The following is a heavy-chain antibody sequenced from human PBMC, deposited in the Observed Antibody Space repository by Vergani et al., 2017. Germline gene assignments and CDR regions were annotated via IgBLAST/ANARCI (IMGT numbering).Heavy chain of an antibody. V-gene: IGHV4-61*02. CDR1: GASITKIDYY. Sequence: QVQLQESGPGLVKSSQTLSLTCHVSGASITKIDYYWSWFRQPAGKGLEWLGRLCSTGSTKYNLSLKSRVTLSRDTSKNQFSLSLSSVIAADTAVYYCARDRWSYGVDYWGQGILVTVSS. J-gene: IGHJ4*02. CDR3: ARDRWSYGVDY. CDR2: LCSTGST. D-gene: IGHD3-10*01.